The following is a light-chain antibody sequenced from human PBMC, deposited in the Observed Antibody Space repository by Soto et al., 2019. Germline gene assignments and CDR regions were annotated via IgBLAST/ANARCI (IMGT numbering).Light chain of an antibody. CDR1: QSIGTG. V-gene: IGKV1-5*03. J-gene: IGKJ1*01. CDR3: QQYTGNSRT. Sequence: DIQMTQSPSTLSASVGDRITITCRASQSIGTGLAWYQQRPGIAPKLLIYEASTLQSGVPSRFSGSGSGAEFSLTINSLQPDDFATYYCQQYTGNSRTFGQGTKV. CDR2: EAS.